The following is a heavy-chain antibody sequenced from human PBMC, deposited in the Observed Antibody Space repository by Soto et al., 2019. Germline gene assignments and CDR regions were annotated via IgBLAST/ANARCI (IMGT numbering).Heavy chain of an antibody. J-gene: IGHJ6*02. CDR2: ISAYNGNT. D-gene: IGHD3-9*01. CDR1: GYTFTSYG. V-gene: IGHV1-18*01. Sequence: ASVKVSCKASGYTFTSYGISWVRQAPGQGLEWMGWISAYNGNTNYAQKLQGRATMTTDTSTSTAYMELRSLRSDDTAVYYCARVPQLRYFDWLLYPDYSYYGMDVWGQATTVTVSS. CDR3: ARVPQLRYFDWLLYPDYSYYGMDV.